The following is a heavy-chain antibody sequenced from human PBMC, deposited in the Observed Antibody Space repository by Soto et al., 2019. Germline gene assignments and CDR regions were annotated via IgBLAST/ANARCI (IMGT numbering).Heavy chain of an antibody. CDR1: GFTFSNAW. CDR3: TTDLWARAARLSPLEVDY. V-gene: IGHV3-15*07. Sequence: EVQLVESGGGLVKPGGSLRLSCAASGFTFSNAWMNWVRQAPGKGLEWVGRIKSKTDGGTTDYAAPVKGRFTISRDDSKNTLYLQMNSLKTEDTAVYYCTTDLWARAARLSPLEVDYWGQGTLVTVSS. J-gene: IGHJ4*02. D-gene: IGHD6-6*01. CDR2: IKSKTDGGTT.